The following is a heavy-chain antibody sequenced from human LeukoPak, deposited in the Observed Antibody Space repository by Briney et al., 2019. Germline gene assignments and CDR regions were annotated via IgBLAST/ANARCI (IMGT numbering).Heavy chain of an antibody. V-gene: IGHV3-23*01. D-gene: IGHD3-10*01. CDR2: ISDSGGST. CDR1: AFSFSTYA. CDR3: ANARGVYYFDY. Sequence: QPGGSLRLSCAASAFSFSTYAMSWVRQAPGKGLEWVSVISDSGGSTSCADSVKGRFTISRDNSKKTLNLQMNSLRAEDTAVYYCANARGVYYFDYWGQGTLVTVSS. J-gene: IGHJ4*02.